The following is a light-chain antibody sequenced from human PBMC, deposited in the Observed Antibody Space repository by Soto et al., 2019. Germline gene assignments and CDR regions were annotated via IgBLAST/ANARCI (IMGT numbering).Light chain of an antibody. J-gene: IGKJ5*01. CDR1: QSISSS. CDR2: GVS. Sequence: DLQITGSPTTLAPGVRHRLTTTFRASQSISSSLNWYQQKSGKAPNLLIYGVSRLQGGVPSRFSGSGSGTDFSLSISSLQPEDFATYYCQQSSTAPSITFGQGTRLEIK. V-gene: IGKV1-39*01. CDR3: QQSSTAPSIT.